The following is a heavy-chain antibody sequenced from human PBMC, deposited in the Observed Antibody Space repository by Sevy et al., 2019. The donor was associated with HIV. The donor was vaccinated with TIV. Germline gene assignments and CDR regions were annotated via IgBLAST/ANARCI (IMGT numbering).Heavy chain of an antibody. Sequence: GGCLRLSCVVSGITFSTSRMHWVRQAPGKGLEWVAVISYHGRDKLYADSVKGRSTISSDNSKNILYLQMISLRAEDTAVYYCAKDFTRYNGMDVWGQGTMVTVSS. CDR1: GITFSTSR. CDR2: ISYHGRDK. V-gene: IGHV3-30*18. CDR3: AKDFTRYNGMDV. J-gene: IGHJ6*02.